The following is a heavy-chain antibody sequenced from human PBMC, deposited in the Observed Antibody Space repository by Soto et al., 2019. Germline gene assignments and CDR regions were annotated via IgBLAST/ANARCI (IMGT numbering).Heavy chain of an antibody. CDR2: ISSSSSYI. D-gene: IGHD6-19*01. V-gene: IGHV3-21*01. J-gene: IGHJ6*02. CDR1: GFTFSSYS. Sequence: GGSLRLSCAASGFTFSSYSMNWVRQAPGKGLEWVSSISSSSSYIYYADSVKGRFTISRDNAKNSLYLQMNSLRAEDTAVYYCARDGEAVAGADYYYYYGMDVWGQGTTVTVSS. CDR3: ARDGEAVAGADYYYYYGMDV.